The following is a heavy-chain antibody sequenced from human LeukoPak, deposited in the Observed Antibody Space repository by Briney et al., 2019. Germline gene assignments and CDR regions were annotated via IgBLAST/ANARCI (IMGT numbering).Heavy chain of an antibody. J-gene: IGHJ6*03. Sequence: PSETLSLTCTVSGGSISSYYWSWIRQPPGKGLEWIGYIYYSGSTNYNPSLKSRVTISVDTSKNQFSLKLSSVTAADTAVYYCARGGKVGANYYYYYMDVWGKGTTVTVSS. D-gene: IGHD1-26*01. CDR2: IYYSGST. CDR1: GGSISSYY. CDR3: ARGGKVGANYYYYYMDV. V-gene: IGHV4-59*01.